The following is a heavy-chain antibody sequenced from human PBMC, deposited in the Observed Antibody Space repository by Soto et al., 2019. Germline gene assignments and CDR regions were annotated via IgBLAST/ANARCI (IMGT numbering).Heavy chain of an antibody. D-gene: IGHD6-13*01. CDR2: INHSGST. Sequence: QVQLQQWGAGLLKPSETLSLTCAVYGGSFSGYYWSWIRQPPGKGLEWIGEINHSGSTNYNPSLKSRVTISVDTSKNQFSLKLSSVTAADTAVYYCARGRGYSSSWTNYWGQGTLVTVSS. CDR3: ARGRGYSSSWTNY. CDR1: GGSFSGYY. J-gene: IGHJ4*02. V-gene: IGHV4-34*01.